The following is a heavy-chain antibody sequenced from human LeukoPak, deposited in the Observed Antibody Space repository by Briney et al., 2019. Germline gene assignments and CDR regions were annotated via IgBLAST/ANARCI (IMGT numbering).Heavy chain of an antibody. CDR2: IYTSGST. CDR3: ARENSGSYREFDY. Sequence: PSETLSLTCAVYGGSISSYYWSWIRQPGGKGLEWIGRIYTSGSTNYNASLKSRVSMSVDTSKNQFSLKLSSVAAADTAVFYCARENSGSYREFDYWGQGTLVTVSS. J-gene: IGHJ4*02. CDR1: GGSISSYY. V-gene: IGHV4-4*07. D-gene: IGHD1-26*01.